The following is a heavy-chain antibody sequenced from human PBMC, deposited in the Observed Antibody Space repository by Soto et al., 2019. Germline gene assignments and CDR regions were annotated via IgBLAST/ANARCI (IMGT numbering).Heavy chain of an antibody. CDR2: INPSGDGT. CDR1: GYTFNAFY. V-gene: IGHV1-46*02. CDR3: ARDYEVSYDFWSGYQNWFDP. D-gene: IGHD3-3*01. J-gene: IGHJ5*02. Sequence: ASVKVSCKAFGYTFNAFYMHWVRQAPGQGLEWMGVINPSGDGTSYAQKFQGRVTMTRDTSTSTVYMELSSLRSEDTAVYYCARDYEVSYDFWSGYQNWFDPWGQGTLVTVSS.